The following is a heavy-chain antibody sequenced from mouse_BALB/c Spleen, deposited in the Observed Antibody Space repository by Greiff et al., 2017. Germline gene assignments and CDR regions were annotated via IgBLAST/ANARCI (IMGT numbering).Heavy chain of an antibody. Sequence: DVMLVESGGGLVKPGGSLKLSCAASGFTFSSYAMSWVRQSPEKRLEWVAEISSGGSYTYYPDTVTGRFTISRDNAKNTLYLEMSSLRSEDTAMYYCARERYGSTSFADWGQGTLVTVSA. CDR2: ISSGGSYT. CDR3: ARERYGSTSFAD. J-gene: IGHJ3*01. V-gene: IGHV5-9-4*01. D-gene: IGHD1-1*01. CDR1: GFTFSSYA.